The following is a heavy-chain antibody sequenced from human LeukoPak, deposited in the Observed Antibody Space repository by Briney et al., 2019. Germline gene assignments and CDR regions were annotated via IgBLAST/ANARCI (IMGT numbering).Heavy chain of an antibody. J-gene: IGHJ6*03. CDR3: ARHSSSSWYSSLGYYYYMDV. CDR2: IYYRRNT. CDR1: GGSISSSSYY. D-gene: IGHD6-13*01. V-gene: IGHV4-39*01. Sequence: SETLSLTCTVSGGSISSSSYYWGWIRQPPGKGLEWIGSIYYRRNTYYNPSLKSRVTISVDTSKNQFSLKLSSVTAADTAVYYCARHSSSSWYSSLGYYYYMDVWGKGTTVTISS.